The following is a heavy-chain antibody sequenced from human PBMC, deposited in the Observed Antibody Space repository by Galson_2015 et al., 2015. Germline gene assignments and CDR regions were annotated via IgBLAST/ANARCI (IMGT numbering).Heavy chain of an antibody. CDR1: GYTFTSYY. Sequence: SVKVSCKASGYTFTSYYMHWVRQAPGKGLEWMGIINPSGGSTSYAQKFQGRVTMTRDTYTSTVYMELSSLRSEDTAVYYCARDSTGNCSSTSCHKTYYFDYWGQGTLVTVSS. J-gene: IGHJ4*02. CDR2: INPSGGST. D-gene: IGHD2-2*01. CDR3: ARDSTGNCSSTSCHKTYYFDY. V-gene: IGHV1-46*01.